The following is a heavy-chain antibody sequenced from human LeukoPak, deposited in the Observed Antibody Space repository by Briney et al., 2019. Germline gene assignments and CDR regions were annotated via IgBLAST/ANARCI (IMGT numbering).Heavy chain of an antibody. V-gene: IGHV3-21*01. CDR1: GFTFSSYS. CDR3: ASTIAAAGLFQH. D-gene: IGHD6-13*01. CDR2: ISSSSSYI. J-gene: IGHJ1*01. Sequence: GGSLRLSCAASGFTFSSYSMNWVRQAPGKGLEWVSSISSSSSYIYYADSVKGRFTISRDNAKNSLYLRMNSLRAEDTAVYYCASTIAAAGLFQHWGQGTLVTVSS.